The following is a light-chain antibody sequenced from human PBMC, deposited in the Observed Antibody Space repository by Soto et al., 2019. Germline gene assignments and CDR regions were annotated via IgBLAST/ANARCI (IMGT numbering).Light chain of an antibody. CDR3: SSYTRSSTWV. V-gene: IGLV2-14*01. Sequence: QSALTQPASVSGSPGQSITISCTGTSSDIGGYNYVSWYQQHPGKAPKVIIYEVSNRSSGVSNRFSGSKSGNTASLTISGLQAEDEADYYCSSYTRSSTWVFGGGTKLTVL. CDR2: EVS. CDR1: SSDIGGYNY. J-gene: IGLJ3*02.